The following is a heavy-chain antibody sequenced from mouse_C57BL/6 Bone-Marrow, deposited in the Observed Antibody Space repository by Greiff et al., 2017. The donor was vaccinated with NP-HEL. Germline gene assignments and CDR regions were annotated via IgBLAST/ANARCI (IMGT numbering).Heavy chain of an antibody. V-gene: IGHV5-6*01. D-gene: IGHD1-1*01. CDR3: ASPITTVVGRFAY. J-gene: IGHJ3*01. CDR1: GFTFSSYG. CDR2: ISSGGSYT. Sequence: EVMLVESGGDLVKPGGSLKLSCAASGFTFSSYGMSWVRQTPDKRLEWVATISSGGSYTYYSDSVKGRFTISRDNAKNTLYLQMSSLKSEDTAMYYCASPITTVVGRFAYWGQGTLVTVSA.